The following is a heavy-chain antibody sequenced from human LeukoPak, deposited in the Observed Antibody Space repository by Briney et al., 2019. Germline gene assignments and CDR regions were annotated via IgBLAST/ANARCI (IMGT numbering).Heavy chain of an antibody. CDR2: ISSSSSYI. V-gene: IGHV3-21*01. CDR3: ARGGIAVAGPYY. J-gene: IGHJ4*02. Sequence: GGSLRLSCVVSGFRFSNHAMNWVRQAPGKGLEWVSSISSSSSYIYYADSVKGRFTISRDNAKNSLYLQMNSLRAEDTAVYYCARGGIAVAGPYYWGQGTLVTVSS. D-gene: IGHD6-19*01. CDR1: GFRFSNHA.